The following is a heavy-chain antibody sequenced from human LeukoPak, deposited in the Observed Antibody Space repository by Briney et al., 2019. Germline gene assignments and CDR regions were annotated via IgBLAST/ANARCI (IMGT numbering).Heavy chain of an antibody. CDR1: GFTFSSYW. J-gene: IGHJ4*02. Sequence: PGGSLRLSCAASGFTFSSYWMTWVRQAPGKGLEWVANINQDGSAKYFVDSVKGRFTISRDNGKNSMYMQMNSLRAEDTAVYYCARAHGSGGDYFDYWGQGTLVTVSS. V-gene: IGHV3-7*04. D-gene: IGHD5-12*01. CDR3: ARAHGSGGDYFDY. CDR2: INQDGSAK.